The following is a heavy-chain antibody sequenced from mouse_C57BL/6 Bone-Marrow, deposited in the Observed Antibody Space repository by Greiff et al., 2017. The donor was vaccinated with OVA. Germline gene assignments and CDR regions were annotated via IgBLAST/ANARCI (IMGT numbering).Heavy chain of an antibody. Sequence: VQLQQSGAELVRPGASVKLSCTASGFNITDYYMHWVKQRPEQGLEWIGWIDPENGDTEYASKFQGKATFTADTSSNTAYLQLSSLTSEDTAVYYCAPVVPFAYWGQGTLVTVSA. CDR3: APVVPFAY. CDR1: GFNITDYY. D-gene: IGHD1-1*01. V-gene: IGHV14-4*01. J-gene: IGHJ3*01. CDR2: IDPENGDT.